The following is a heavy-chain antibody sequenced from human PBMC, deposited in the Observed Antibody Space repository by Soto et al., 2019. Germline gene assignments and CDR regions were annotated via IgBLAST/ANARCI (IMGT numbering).Heavy chain of an antibody. D-gene: IGHD4-17*01. CDR3: ARELGIYRAYGPFDY. CDR1: GGSISSYY. Sequence: SETLSLTCTVSGGSISSYYWSWIRQPPGDGLEWIGYIYYSGSTNYNPSPKSRVTISVDTSKNQFSLKLSSVTAADTAVYYCARELGIYRAYGPFDYWGQGTLVPVYS. J-gene: IGHJ4*02. CDR2: IYYSGST. V-gene: IGHV4-59*01.